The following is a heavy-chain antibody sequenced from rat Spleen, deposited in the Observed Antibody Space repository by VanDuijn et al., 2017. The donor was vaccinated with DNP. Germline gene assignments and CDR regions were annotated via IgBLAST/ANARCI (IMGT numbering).Heavy chain of an antibody. J-gene: IGHJ2*01. Sequence: EVQLVESGGGLVQPGGSLKLSCVASGFTFNDYDMAWVRQAPAKGLEWVTSITPSGNSAFYRDSVKGRFTVSRDNANSSLYLQMNSLQTEDTATYYCARDRRGYFDYWGQGAMVTVSS. CDR2: ITPSGNSA. CDR1: GFTFNDYD. V-gene: IGHV5-20*01. D-gene: IGHD1-11*01. CDR3: ARDRRGYFDY.